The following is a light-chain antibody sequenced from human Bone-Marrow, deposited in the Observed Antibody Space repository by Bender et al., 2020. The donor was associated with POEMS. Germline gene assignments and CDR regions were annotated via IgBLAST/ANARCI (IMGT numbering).Light chain of an antibody. Sequence: QSALTQPRSVSGSPGQSVTISCTGTSSDVGVYNRVSWYQQHPGKAPKLLLYALTKRPSGVPDRFSGSKSGNTASLTVTGLQAGDEADYYCCSYTSSRNLVFGGGTKLTVL. J-gene: IGLJ3*02. CDR1: SSDVGVYNR. CDR3: CSYTSSRNLV. CDR2: ALT. V-gene: IGLV2-11*01.